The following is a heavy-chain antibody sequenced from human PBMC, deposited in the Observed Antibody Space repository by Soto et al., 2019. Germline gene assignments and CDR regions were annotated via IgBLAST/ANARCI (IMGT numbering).Heavy chain of an antibody. Sequence: SVKVSCKASGGTFSSYAISWVRQAPGQGLEWMGGIIPIFGTANYAQKFQGRVTITADESTSTAYMELSSLRSEDTAVYYCAREWSGGIAAAGTYWFDPWGQRTLVTFSS. J-gene: IGHJ5*02. V-gene: IGHV1-69*13. CDR3: AREWSGGIAAAGTYWFDP. D-gene: IGHD6-13*01. CDR2: IIPIFGTA. CDR1: GGTFSSYA.